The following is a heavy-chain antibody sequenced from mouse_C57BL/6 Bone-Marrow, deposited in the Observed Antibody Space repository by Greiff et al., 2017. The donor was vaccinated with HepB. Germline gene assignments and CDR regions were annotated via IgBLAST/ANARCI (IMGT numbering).Heavy chain of an antibody. V-gene: IGHV1-76*01. CDR3: ARRDYYGSSYVEAMDY. D-gene: IGHD1-1*01. Sequence: VHLVESGAELVRPGASVKLSCKASGYTFTDYYINWVKQRPGQGLEWIARIYPGSGNTYYNEKFKGKATLTAEKSSSTAYMQLSSLTSEDSAVYFCARRDYYGSSYVEAMDYWGQGTSVTVSS. CDR2: IYPGSGNT. CDR1: GYTFTDYY. J-gene: IGHJ4*01.